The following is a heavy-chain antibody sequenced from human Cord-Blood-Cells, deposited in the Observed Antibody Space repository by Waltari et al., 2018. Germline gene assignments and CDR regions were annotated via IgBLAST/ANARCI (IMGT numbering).Heavy chain of an antibody. J-gene: IGHJ4*02. D-gene: IGHD1-26*01. V-gene: IGHV4-34*01. CDR2: INHSGSA. CDR3: ARHEEWELLGGVDY. Sequence: QVQLQQWGAGLLKPSETLSLTCAVYGGSFSGYYWSWIRQPPGKGLEWIGEINHSGSANYNPSLKSRVTISVDTSKNQCSLKLSSVTAADTAVYYCARHEEWELLGGVDYWGQGTLVTVSS. CDR1: GGSFSGYY.